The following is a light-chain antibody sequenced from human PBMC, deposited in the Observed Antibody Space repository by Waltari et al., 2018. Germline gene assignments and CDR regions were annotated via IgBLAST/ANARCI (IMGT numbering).Light chain of an antibody. CDR3: QQYNNWPYT. J-gene: IGKJ2*01. CDR2: GAS. Sequence: EIVMTQSPATLSVSPGERATLSCRASQSVNYNLAWYQQKPGQAPRLLTYGASTRATGIPARFSGSGSGTEFTLTISSLQSEDFAVYYCQQYNNWPYTFGQGTKLEIK. CDR1: QSVNYN. V-gene: IGKV3-15*01.